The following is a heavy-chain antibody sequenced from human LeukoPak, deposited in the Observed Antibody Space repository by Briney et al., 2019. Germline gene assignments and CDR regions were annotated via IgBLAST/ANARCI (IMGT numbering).Heavy chain of an antibody. V-gene: IGHV3-7*01. D-gene: IGHD3-10*01. CDR3: ARECITMVRGVSDY. Sequence: GGSLRFSCAASGFTFSSYWMSWVRQAPGKGLEWVANIKQDGSEKYYVDSVKGRFTISRDNAKNSLYLQMNSLRAEDTAVYYCARECITMVRGVSDYWGQGTLVTVSS. CDR2: IKQDGSEK. J-gene: IGHJ4*02. CDR1: GFTFSSYW.